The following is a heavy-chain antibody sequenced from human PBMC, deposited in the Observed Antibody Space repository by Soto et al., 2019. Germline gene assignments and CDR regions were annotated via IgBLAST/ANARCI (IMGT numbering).Heavy chain of an antibody. J-gene: IGHJ3*02. CDR2: IIPVYDTR. D-gene: IGHD1-7*01. CDR1: GDTSSKYA. Sequence: ASVKVSCKASGDTSSKYAISWVRQAPGQGLEWMGGIIPVYDTRNHAQKFQDRVTITADESTSTAYMELSSLRSEDTAVYYCARPIITGTTWGAFDIWGQGTMVTVSS. CDR3: ARPIITGTTWGAFDI. V-gene: IGHV1-69*13.